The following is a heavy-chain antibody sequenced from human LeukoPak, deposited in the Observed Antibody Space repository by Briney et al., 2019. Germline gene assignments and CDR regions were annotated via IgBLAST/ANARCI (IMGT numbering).Heavy chain of an antibody. CDR2: IYYSGST. V-gene: IGHV4-39*01. CDR1: GVSISGNYYF. CDR3: ARLIAVAGYYFDY. J-gene: IGHJ4*02. Sequence: PSETLSLTCTVSGVSISGNYYFWGWIRQPPGKGLEWIGSIYYSGSTYYNPSLKSRVTISVDTSKNQFSLKLGSVAAADTAVYYCARLIAVAGYYFDYWGQGTLVTVSS. D-gene: IGHD6-19*01.